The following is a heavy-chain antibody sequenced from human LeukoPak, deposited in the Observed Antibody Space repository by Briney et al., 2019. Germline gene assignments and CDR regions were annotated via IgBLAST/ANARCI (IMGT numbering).Heavy chain of an antibody. J-gene: IGHJ4*02. D-gene: IGHD6-13*01. V-gene: IGHV1-2*02. CDR1: GYTFTGYY. Sequence: ASVKVSCKASGYTFTGYYMHWVRQAPGQGLEWMGWINPNSGGTNYAQKFQGRVTMTRDTSTSTAYMELSRLRSDDTAVYYCARDLGIAAAGTFGYWGQGTLVTVSS. CDR2: INPNSGGT. CDR3: ARDLGIAAAGTFGY.